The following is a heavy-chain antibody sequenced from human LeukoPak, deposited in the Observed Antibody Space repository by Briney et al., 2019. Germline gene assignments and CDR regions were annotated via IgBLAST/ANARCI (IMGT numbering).Heavy chain of an antibody. CDR2: IYTSGST. V-gene: IGHV4-61*02. J-gene: IGHJ4*02. D-gene: IGHD3-22*01. CDR3: ARDGYDCSDYKAY. CDR1: GGSISSGSYY. Sequence: SETLSLTCTVSGGSISSGSYYWSWIRQPAGKGLEWIGRIYTSGSTNYNPSLKSRVTISVDTSKNQFSLKLSSVTAADTAVYYCARDGYDCSDYKAYWGQGTLVTVSS.